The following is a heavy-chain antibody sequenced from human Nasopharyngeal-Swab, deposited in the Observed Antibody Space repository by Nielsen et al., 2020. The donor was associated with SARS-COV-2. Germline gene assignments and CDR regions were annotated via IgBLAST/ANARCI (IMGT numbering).Heavy chain of an antibody. Sequence: SLKISCAASGFTFDDYAMHWVRQAPGKGPEWVSVISWNSGSIGYADSVKGRFTISRDNSKNTLYLQMNSLRAEDTAVYYCAKFSSSTSYYYFGMNVWGQGTTVTVSS. V-gene: IGHV3-9*01. CDR1: GFTFDDYA. J-gene: IGHJ6*02. D-gene: IGHD6-6*01. CDR3: AKFSSSTSYYYFGMNV. CDR2: ISWNSGSI.